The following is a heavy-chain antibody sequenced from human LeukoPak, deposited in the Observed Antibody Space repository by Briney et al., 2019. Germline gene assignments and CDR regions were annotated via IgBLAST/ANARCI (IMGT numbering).Heavy chain of an antibody. J-gene: IGHJ4*02. CDR1: GFTFSSYA. Sequence: GGSLRLSCAASGFTFSSYAMSWVRQAPGKGLEWVSAISGSGGSTYYADSVKGRFTISRDNSKNTLYLQMNSLRAEDTAAYYCAKTKDRYYDFWSGYSDWGQGTLVTVSS. CDR3: AKTKDRYYDFWSGYSD. V-gene: IGHV3-23*01. D-gene: IGHD3-3*01. CDR2: ISGSGGST.